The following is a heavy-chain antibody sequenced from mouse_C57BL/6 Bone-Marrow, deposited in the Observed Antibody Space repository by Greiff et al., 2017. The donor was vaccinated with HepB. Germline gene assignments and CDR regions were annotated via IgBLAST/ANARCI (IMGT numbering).Heavy chain of an antibody. V-gene: IGHV1-19*01. D-gene: IGHD1-1*01. CDR1: GYTFTDYY. Sequence: VQLKESGPVLVKPGASVKMSCKASGYTFTDYYMNWVKQSHGKSLEWIGVINPYNGGTSYNQKFKGKATLTVAKSSSTAYMELNSLTSEDSAVYYCAKPLYYYGSSYRYFDVWGTGTTVTVSS. J-gene: IGHJ1*03. CDR3: AKPLYYYGSSYRYFDV. CDR2: INPYNGGT.